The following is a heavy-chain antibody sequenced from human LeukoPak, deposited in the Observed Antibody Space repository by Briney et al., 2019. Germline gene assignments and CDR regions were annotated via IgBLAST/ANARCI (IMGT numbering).Heavy chain of an antibody. Sequence: GGSLRLSCAASGFILSNYAMSWVRQAPGKGLEWVSSISAGGGGSYYADSVKGRFTISRDNSKNTLYLQMNSLRAEDTAVYYCAKEAVRKFDFDYWGQGTLVTVSS. J-gene: IGHJ4*02. D-gene: IGHD1-14*01. CDR1: GFILSNYA. V-gene: IGHV3-23*01. CDR2: ISAGGGGS. CDR3: AKEAVRKFDFDY.